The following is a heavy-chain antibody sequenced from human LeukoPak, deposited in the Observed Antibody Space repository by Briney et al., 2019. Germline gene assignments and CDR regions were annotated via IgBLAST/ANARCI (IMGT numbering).Heavy chain of an antibody. CDR1: GFTFNNYV. J-gene: IGHJ4*02. D-gene: IGHD1-26*01. Sequence: GGSLRLSCAASGFTFNNYVMHWVRQAPGKGLEWVAVVSYDGVNKFYGDSVKGRFTISRDNSKNTLYLQMNSLSPDDTAVYYCAKDYFVVGATAFDYWGQGTLVTVSS. CDR3: AKDYFVVGATAFDY. CDR2: VSYDGVNK. V-gene: IGHV3-30*18.